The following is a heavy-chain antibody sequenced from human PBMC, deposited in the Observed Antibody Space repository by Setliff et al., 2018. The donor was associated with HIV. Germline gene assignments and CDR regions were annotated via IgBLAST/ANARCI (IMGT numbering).Heavy chain of an antibody. Sequence: GASVKVSCMASGYTFTKYAMHWVRQAPGQGLEWMGWINAGNGNTKYSQKFQGRVTITRDTSASTVYMVLNRLKSEDTAVYYCSRVDENGPYSGYDWETFDYWGQGTLVTVSS. J-gene: IGHJ4*02. V-gene: IGHV1-3*01. CDR2: INAGNGNT. D-gene: IGHD5-12*01. CDR3: SRVDENGPYSGYDWETFDY. CDR1: GYTFTKYA.